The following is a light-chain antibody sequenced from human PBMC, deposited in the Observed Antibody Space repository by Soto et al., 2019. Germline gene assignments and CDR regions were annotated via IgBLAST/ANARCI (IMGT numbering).Light chain of an antibody. V-gene: IGKV1-5*03. CDR3: QQYNPYSPWT. J-gene: IGKJ1*01. CDR1: QSITGW. CDR2: KAS. Sequence: DIQMTQSPPTLSASVGDRVTISCRASQSITGWLACFQQKPGKAPKLLISKASKLESGVPSRFSGSGSGTDFTLTISGLQPDDFATYYCQQYNPYSPWTFGQGTKVEIK.